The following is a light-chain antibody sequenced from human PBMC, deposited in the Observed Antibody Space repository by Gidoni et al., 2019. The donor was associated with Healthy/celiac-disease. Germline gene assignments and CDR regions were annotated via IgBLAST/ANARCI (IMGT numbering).Light chain of an antibody. V-gene: IGKV1-33*01. CDR3: QQYDNLLT. CDR1: QDISNY. Sequence: DIQMTQSPSSLSASVGDRVTITCQASQDISNYLNWYQQKPGKAPKLLIYDASNLETGVPSRFSGSGPGTDFTFTISSLQPEDIATYYCQQYDNLLTFGGXTKVEIK. CDR2: DAS. J-gene: IGKJ4*01.